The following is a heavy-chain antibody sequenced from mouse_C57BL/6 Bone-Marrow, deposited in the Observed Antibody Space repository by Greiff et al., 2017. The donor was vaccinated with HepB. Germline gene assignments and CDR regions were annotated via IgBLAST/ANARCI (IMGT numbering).Heavy chain of an antibody. D-gene: IGHD2-4*01. CDR3: AKIIYYDYDYAMDY. J-gene: IGHJ4*01. Sequence: EVQLVESGGDLVKPGGSLKLSCAASGFTFSSYGMSWVRQTPDKRLEWVATISSGGSYTYYPDSVKGRFAISRDNTKNTLYLQMSSLKSEDTAMYYCAKIIYYDYDYAMDYWGQGTSVTVSS. CDR1: GFTFSSYG. V-gene: IGHV5-6*01. CDR2: ISSGGSYT.